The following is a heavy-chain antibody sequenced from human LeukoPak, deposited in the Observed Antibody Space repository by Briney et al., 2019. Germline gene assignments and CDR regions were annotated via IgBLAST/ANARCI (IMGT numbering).Heavy chain of an antibody. CDR1: GGSISSYY. V-gene: IGHV4-59*01. CDR2: IYYSGST. J-gene: IGHJ5*02. CDR3: AQDSAGDYWLDP. Sequence: SETLSLTCTVSGGSISSYYWSWIRQPPGKGLEWIGYIYYSGSTNYNPSLKSRVTISVDTSKNQFSLKLTSVTTADTAVYFCAQDSAGDYWLDPWGQGTPVTVSS. D-gene: IGHD7-27*01.